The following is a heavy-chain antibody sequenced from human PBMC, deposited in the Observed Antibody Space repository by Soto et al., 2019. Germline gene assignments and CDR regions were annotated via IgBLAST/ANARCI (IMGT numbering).Heavy chain of an antibody. Sequence: QVQLQESGSRLLKPSQTLSLTCAVSGGSISGGGYSWTWIRQPPGKGLEWIGYVHHTGSTTYNPSLRTRVNISLERPNNQFFLSLTSATAADSAVYYCVRGLWNDVFQYWGRGIPVTVSS. V-gene: IGHV4-30-2*01. CDR3: VRGLWNDVFQY. D-gene: IGHD1-1*01. J-gene: IGHJ4*02. CDR1: GGSISGGGYS. CDR2: VHHTGST.